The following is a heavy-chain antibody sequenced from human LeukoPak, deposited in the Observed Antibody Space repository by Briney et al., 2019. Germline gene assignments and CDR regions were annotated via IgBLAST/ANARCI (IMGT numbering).Heavy chain of an antibody. CDR2: ISGSGGST. V-gene: IGHV3-23*01. J-gene: IGHJ4*02. CDR3: AKSVKGILTGHTDY. D-gene: IGHD3-9*01. CDR1: GFTFSSYA. Sequence: GGSLRLSCAASGFTFSSYAMSWVRQAPGKGLEWVSAISGSGGSTYYADSVRGRFTISRDNSKNTLYLQMNSLRAEDTAVYYCAKSVKGILTGHTDYWGQGTLVTVSS.